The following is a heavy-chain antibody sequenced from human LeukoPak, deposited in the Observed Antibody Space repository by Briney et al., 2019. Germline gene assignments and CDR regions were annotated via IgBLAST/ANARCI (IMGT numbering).Heavy chain of an antibody. Sequence: PSETLSLTCTVSGGSISSAGYYWSWIRQHPGKGLEWIANIHYSGTTYHNPSLKSRVTISVDTSKNQFSLKLYSVTAADTAVYYCARDVDYYGSGSYHYFDPWGQGTLVTVSS. CDR2: IHYSGTT. CDR3: ARDVDYYGSGSYHYFDP. CDR1: GGSISSAGYY. J-gene: IGHJ5*02. V-gene: IGHV4-31*03. D-gene: IGHD3-10*01.